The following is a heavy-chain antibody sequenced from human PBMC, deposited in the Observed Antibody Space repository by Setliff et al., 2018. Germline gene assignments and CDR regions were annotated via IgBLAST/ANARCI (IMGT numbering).Heavy chain of an antibody. D-gene: IGHD3-22*01. Sequence: SETLSLTCTVSGGSISSSSYYWGWIRQPPGKGLEWIGSIYYSGSTYYNPSLKSRVAISVDTSKNQFSLKLSSVTAADTAVYYCASVVEDYYDSSGYFLPSYYFDYWGQGTLVTVSS. CDR2: IYYSGST. J-gene: IGHJ4*02. CDR3: ASVVEDYYDSSGYFLPSYYFDY. V-gene: IGHV4-39*07. CDR1: GGSISSSSYY.